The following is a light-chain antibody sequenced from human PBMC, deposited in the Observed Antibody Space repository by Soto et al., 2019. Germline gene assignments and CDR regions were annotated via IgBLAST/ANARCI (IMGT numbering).Light chain of an antibody. J-gene: IGKJ1*01. CDR3: QHYATSPPWT. CDR2: GAS. Sequence: EIVLTQSPGTLSLSPGERATLSCRASESIGSYLAWYQQKPGQAPRLLIYGASSRATGIPDRFSGSGSGTDFTLTISRLEPEDFAVYYCQHYATSPPWTFGQGTKVEIK. CDR1: ESIGSY. V-gene: IGKV3-20*01.